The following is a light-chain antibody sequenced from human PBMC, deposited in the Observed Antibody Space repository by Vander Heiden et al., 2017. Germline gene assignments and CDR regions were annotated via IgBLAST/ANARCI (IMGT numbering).Light chain of an antibody. CDR3: QQRSNWTPKYT. Sequence: EIVLTQSPATLSLSPRERATLSCRASQSVSSYLAWYQQKPGQAPRLLIYDAATRATGIPARFSGSGSGTDFTLTISSLEPEDFAVYYCQQRSNWTPKYTFGQGTKLEIK. CDR1: QSVSSY. CDR2: DAA. V-gene: IGKV3-11*01. J-gene: IGKJ2*01.